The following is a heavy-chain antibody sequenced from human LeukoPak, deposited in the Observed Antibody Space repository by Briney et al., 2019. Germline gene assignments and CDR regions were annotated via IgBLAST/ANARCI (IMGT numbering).Heavy chain of an antibody. J-gene: IGHJ3*02. CDR3: ARDMTTVTTSFEAFDI. V-gene: IGHV1-46*01. Sequence: GASVKVSCKASGYTFTSYSMHWVRQAPGQGLEWMGIINPSGGRKSYAQKSQGRVTMTRDTSTSTVYMELSSLRSEDTAVYYCARDMTTVTTSFEAFDIWGQGTMVTVSS. D-gene: IGHD4-17*01. CDR2: INPSGGRK. CDR1: GYTFTSYS.